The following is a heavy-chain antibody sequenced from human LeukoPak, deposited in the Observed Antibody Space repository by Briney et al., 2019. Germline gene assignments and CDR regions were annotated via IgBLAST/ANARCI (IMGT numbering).Heavy chain of an antibody. J-gene: IGHJ4*02. CDR1: GFTFSSYW. CDR3: ARADSSIAARPYYFDY. D-gene: IGHD6-6*01. CDR2: INHSGST. Sequence: PGGSLRLSCAASGFTFSSYWMSWIRQPPGKGLEWIGEINHSGSTNYNPSLKSRVTISVDTSKNQFSLKLSSVTAADTAVYYCARADSSIAARPYYFDYWGQGTLVTVSS. V-gene: IGHV4-34*01.